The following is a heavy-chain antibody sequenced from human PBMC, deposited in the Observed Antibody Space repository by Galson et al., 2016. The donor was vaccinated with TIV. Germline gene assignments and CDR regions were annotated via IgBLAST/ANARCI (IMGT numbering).Heavy chain of an antibody. V-gene: IGHV3-11*04. CDR3: ARVFLEGLYGHSTGVFDY. J-gene: IGHJ4*02. Sequence: SLRLSCAVSGFTFSDYYMTWIRQAPGKGLEWISSISSSSNTSPNYADSVKGRFTISRDSTNNSLYLQMNSLRAEDSAVYYCARVFLEGLYGHSTGVFDYWGQGTLVAVSS. CDR1: GFTFSDYY. D-gene: IGHD2-2*01. CDR2: ISSSSNTSP.